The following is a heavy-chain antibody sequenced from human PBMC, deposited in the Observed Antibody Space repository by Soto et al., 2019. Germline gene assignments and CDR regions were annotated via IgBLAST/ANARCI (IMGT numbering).Heavy chain of an antibody. CDR2: ISAYNGNT. CDR3: ARTVRLVGATARLDY. Sequence: QVQLVQSGAEVKKPGASVKVSCKASGYTFTSYGISWVRQAPGQGLEWMGWISAYNGNTNNAQKLQGRVTMTTDTSTTTAYMELRSLRSDDTAVYYCARTVRLVGATARLDYWGQGNLVTVSS. CDR1: GYTFTSYG. D-gene: IGHD1-26*01. J-gene: IGHJ4*02. V-gene: IGHV1-18*01.